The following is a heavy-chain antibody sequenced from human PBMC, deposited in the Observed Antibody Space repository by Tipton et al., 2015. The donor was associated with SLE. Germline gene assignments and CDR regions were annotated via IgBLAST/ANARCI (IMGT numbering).Heavy chain of an antibody. CDR3: ARHSIYDSTFGDY. Sequence: TLSLTCTVSGASISSTDDYWAWVRQPAGKGLEWIGNIYYSGTTYYNPSLKSRVTISVDTSKNQVSLDLSSVTAADTAVYYCARHSIYDSTFGDYWGQGTLVTVSS. CDR1: GASISSTDDY. V-gene: IGHV4-39*01. D-gene: IGHD3-16*01. J-gene: IGHJ4*02. CDR2: IYYSGTT.